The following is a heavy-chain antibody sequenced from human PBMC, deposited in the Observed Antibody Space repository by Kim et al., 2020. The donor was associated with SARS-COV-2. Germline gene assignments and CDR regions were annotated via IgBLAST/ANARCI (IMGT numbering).Heavy chain of an antibody. V-gene: IGHV4-59*08. Sequence: SETLSLTCTVSGGSISSYYWSWIRQPTGKGLEWIGYIYYSGSTNYNPSLKSRVTISVDTSKNQFSLKLSSVTAADTAVYYCARTYYYGSGSYDYWGQGTLVTVSS. CDR1: GGSISSYY. D-gene: IGHD3-10*01. CDR2: IYYSGST. J-gene: IGHJ4*02. CDR3: ARTYYYGSGSYDY.